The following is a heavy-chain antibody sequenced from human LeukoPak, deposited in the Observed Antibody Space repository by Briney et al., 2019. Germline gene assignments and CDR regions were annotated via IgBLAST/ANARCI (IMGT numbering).Heavy chain of an antibody. J-gene: IGHJ3*02. CDR3: GASRQYVGAFDI. Sequence: GGSLRLSCAASGFTFSSYELYWVRQAPGKGLEWISYISSSSTIIKYADSVRGRFTISRDDDRESLYLQLSSLRADDTAIYYCGASRQYVGAFDIWGQGTLVTVSS. V-gene: IGHV3-48*03. CDR2: ISSSSTII. CDR1: GFTFSSYE. D-gene: IGHD3-16*01.